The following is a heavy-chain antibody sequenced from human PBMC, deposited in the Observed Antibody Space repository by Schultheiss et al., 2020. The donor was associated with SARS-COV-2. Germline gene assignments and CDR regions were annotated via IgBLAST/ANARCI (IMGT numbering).Heavy chain of an antibody. D-gene: IGHD3-3*01. CDR2: ISSNGGST. CDR1: GFTFSSYA. V-gene: IGHV3-64*04. CDR3: ARDPGDYDFWSGYIGYYYYYMDV. J-gene: IGHJ6*03. Sequence: GGSLRLSCAASGFTFSSYAMHWVRQAPGKGLEYVSAISSNGGSTYYADSVKGRFTISRDNSKNTLYLQMNSLRAEDTAVYYCARDPGDYDFWSGYIGYYYYYMDVWGKGTTVTVSS.